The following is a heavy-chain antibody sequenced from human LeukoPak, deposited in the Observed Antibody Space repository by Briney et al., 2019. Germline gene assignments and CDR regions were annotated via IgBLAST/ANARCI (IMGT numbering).Heavy chain of an antibody. D-gene: IGHD6-13*01. V-gene: IGHV4-4*07. CDR2: IYTSGST. CDR3: ARHLGYSSSTDAFDI. J-gene: IGHJ3*02. Sequence: PSETLSLTCTVSGGSISSYYWSWIRQPAGKGLEWIGRIYTSGSTNYNPSLKSRVTISVDTSKNQFSLKLSSVTAADTAVYYCARHLGYSSSTDAFDIWGQGTMVTVSS. CDR1: GGSISSYY.